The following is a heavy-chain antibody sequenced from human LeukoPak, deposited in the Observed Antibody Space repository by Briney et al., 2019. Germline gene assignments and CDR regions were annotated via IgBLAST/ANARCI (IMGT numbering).Heavy chain of an antibody. CDR1: GGSISSYY. CDR3: ATQTCGGDCYSWAPFDY. J-gene: IGHJ4*02. D-gene: IGHD2-21*02. V-gene: IGHV4-59*01. Sequence: SETLSLTCTVSGGSISSYYWNWIRQPPGKGLEWIGYIYYSGSTNYNPSLKSRVTISVDTSKNQFSLKLSSVTAADTAVYYCATQTCGGDCYSWAPFDYWGQGTLVTVSS. CDR2: IYYSGST.